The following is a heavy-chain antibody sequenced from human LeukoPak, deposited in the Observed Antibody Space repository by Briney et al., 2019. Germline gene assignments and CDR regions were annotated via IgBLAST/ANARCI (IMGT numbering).Heavy chain of an antibody. CDR1: GYTFTNYG. V-gene: IGHV1-18*01. Sequence: ASVKVSCKASGYTFTNYGISWVRQAPGQGLEWMGWISAYNGNTNYAQKLQGRVTMTTDTSTSTAYMELRSLRSDDTAVYYCARDRLRYCSGGSCYSGDYWGQGTLVTVSS. CDR3: ARDRLRYCSGGSCYSGDY. CDR2: ISAYNGNT. J-gene: IGHJ4*02. D-gene: IGHD2-15*01.